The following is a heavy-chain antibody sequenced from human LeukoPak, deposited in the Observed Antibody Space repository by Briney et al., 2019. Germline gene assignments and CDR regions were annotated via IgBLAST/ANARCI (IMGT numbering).Heavy chain of an antibody. CDR2: IRSDGSNK. D-gene: IGHD3-10*01. J-gene: IGHJ4*02. V-gene: IGHV3-30*02. CDR3: ARDSLLWFGESPTDY. CDR1: GFTFSSYG. Sequence: SGGSLRLSCAASGFTFSSYGMHWVRQAPGKGLEWVAFIRSDGSNKYYADSVRGRFTISRDNAKNSLYLQMNSLRAEDTAVYYCARDSLLWFGESPTDYWGQGTLVTVSS.